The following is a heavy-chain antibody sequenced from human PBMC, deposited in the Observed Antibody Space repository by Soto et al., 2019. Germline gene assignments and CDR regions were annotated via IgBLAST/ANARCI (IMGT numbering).Heavy chain of an antibody. V-gene: IGHV4-34*01. J-gene: IGHJ4*02. CDR3: ARGRKDCSAGSCYALGF. D-gene: IGHD2-15*01. CDR2: IIHTGST. Sequence: SSESLSLTCAVDGGTLSGYDLSWIRQPPGKGLEWIGEIIHTGSTNFSPSLKSRVAISIDTSKNQFSLQLNSVTAADTAVYYCARGRKDCSAGSCYALGFWGQGTLVTVSS. CDR1: GGTLSGYD.